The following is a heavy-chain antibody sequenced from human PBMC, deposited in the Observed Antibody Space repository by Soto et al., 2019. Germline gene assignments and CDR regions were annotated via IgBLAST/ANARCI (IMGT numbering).Heavy chain of an antibody. CDR2: ISYDGSIT. D-gene: IGHD3-10*01. CDR3: ARESSTSGDLDY. CDR1: GFTFSSHS. J-gene: IGHJ4*02. V-gene: IGHV3-30-3*01. Sequence: QVQLVESGGGVVQPGRSLRLSCAASGFTFSSHSIQWVRQAPGKGLEWVAVISYDGSITYYADSVKGRFTISRDNSKNTAYLQMNSLGAEDTAVCYCARESSTSGDLDYWGQGTLVIVSS.